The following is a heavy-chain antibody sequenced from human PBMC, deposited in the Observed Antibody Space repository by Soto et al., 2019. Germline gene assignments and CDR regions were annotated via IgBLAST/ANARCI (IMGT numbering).Heavy chain of an antibody. CDR3: ARGVLPSREQWLVNFDY. V-gene: IGHV1-46*01. CDR1: GYTFTSYY. J-gene: IGHJ4*02. D-gene: IGHD6-19*01. CDR2: INPSGGST. Sequence: ASVKVSCKASGYTFTSYYMHWVRQAPGQGLEWMGIINPSGGSTSYAQKFQGRVTMTRDTSTSTVYMELRSLRSEDTAVYYCARGVLPSREQWLVNFDYWGQGTLVTVSS.